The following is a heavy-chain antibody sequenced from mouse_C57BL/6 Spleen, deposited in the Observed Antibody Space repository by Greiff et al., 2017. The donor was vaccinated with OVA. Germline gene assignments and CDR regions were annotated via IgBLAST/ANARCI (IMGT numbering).Heavy chain of an antibody. CDR1: GYTFTSYW. D-gene: IGHD2-5*01. J-gene: IGHJ3*01. CDR2: IDPSDSYT. CDR3: ARYPAYYSNKAWFAY. Sequence: QVQLQQPGAELVMPGASVKLSCKASGYTFTSYWMHWVKQRPGQGLEWIGEIDPSDSYTNYNQKFKGKSTLTVDKSSSTAYMQLSSLTSEYSAVYYCARYPAYYSNKAWFAYWGQGTLVTVSA. V-gene: IGHV1-69*01.